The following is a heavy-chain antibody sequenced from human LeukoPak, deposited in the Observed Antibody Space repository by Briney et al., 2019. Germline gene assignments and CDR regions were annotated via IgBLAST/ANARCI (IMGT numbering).Heavy chain of an antibody. Sequence: GGSLRLSCAASGITFRSYGMHWVRKAPCKGLDWVAVISYDGSHKYYADSVKGRFSISRDNSKNTLYLQMNSLRADDTAAYYCAKGARGDTVTSIVGLNWFDPWGQGTLVTVSS. CDR3: AKGARGDTVTSIVGLNWFDP. CDR2: ISYDGSHK. CDR1: GITFRSYG. J-gene: IGHJ5*02. D-gene: IGHD4-17*01. V-gene: IGHV3-30*18.